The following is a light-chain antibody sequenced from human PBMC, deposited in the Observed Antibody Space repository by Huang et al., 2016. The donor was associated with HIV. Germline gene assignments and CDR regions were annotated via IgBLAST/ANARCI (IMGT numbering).Light chain of an antibody. CDR3: QHRSSWPLT. J-gene: IGKJ4*01. CDR2: DAS. Sequence: EIVLTQSPATLSLSPGERATLSCRASPSISTYLAWYQQKPGQAPRLLIYDASDRATGIPARFSGSGSGTDFTLTISSLEPEDFAVYYCQHRSSWPLTFGGGTKVEIK. CDR1: PSISTY. V-gene: IGKV3-11*01.